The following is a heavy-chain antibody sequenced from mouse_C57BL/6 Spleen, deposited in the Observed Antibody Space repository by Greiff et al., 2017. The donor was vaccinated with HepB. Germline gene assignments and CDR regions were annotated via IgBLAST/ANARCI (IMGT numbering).Heavy chain of an antibody. Sequence: VQLQQPGAELVRPGTSVKLSCKASGYTFTSYWMHWVKQRPGQGLEWIGVIDPSDSYTNYNQKFKGKATLTVDTSSSTAYMQLSSLTSEDSAVYYCRNGAMDYWGQGTSVTVSS. J-gene: IGHJ4*01. CDR3: RNGAMDY. V-gene: IGHV1-59*01. CDR1: GYTFTSYW. D-gene: IGHD2-1*01. CDR2: IDPSDSYT.